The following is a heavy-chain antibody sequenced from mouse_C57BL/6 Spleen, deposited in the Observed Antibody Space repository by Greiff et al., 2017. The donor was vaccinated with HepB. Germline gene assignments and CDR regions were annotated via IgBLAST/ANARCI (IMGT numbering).Heavy chain of an antibody. CDR2: IYPGSGST. J-gene: IGHJ1*03. CDR3: ARGGVYYGSPHV. Sequence: VQLQQPGAELVKPGASVKMSCKASGYTFTSYWITWVKQRPGQGLEWIGDIYPGSGSTNYNEKFKSKATLTVDTSSSTAYMQLSSLTSEDSAVYYCARGGVYYGSPHVWGTGTTVTVSS. CDR1: GYTFTSYW. V-gene: IGHV1-55*01. D-gene: IGHD1-1*01.